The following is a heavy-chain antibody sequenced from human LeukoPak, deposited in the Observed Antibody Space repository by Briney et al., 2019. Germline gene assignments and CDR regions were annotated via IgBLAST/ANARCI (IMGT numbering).Heavy chain of an antibody. CDR1: GFTVSSNY. CDR3: AKVPTTATHIVLMVYPPYYFDY. D-gene: IGHD2-8*01. J-gene: IGHJ4*02. V-gene: IGHV3-53*01. Sequence: GGSLRLSCAASGFTVSSNYMSWVRQAPGKGPEWVSIIYSGGSTFYADSVKGRSTISRDNSKNTLYLQMNSLRAEDTAVYYCAKVPTTATHIVLMVYPPYYFDYWGQGTLVTVSS. CDR2: IYSGGST.